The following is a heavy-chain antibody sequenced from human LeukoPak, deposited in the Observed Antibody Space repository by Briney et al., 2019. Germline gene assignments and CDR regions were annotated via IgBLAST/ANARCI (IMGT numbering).Heavy chain of an antibody. CDR3: ARDTVSDYYSYGMDV. V-gene: IGHV3-48*03. Sequence: GGSLRLSCAASGFTFSTYEMNWVRQAPGKGLEWISYISSSGSAIYYADSVKGRFTISRDNAKNSLYLQMNSLRAEDTAVYYCARDTVSDYYSYGMDVWGQGTTVTVSS. CDR1: GFTFSTYE. CDR2: ISSSGSAI. D-gene: IGHD4-17*01. J-gene: IGHJ6*02.